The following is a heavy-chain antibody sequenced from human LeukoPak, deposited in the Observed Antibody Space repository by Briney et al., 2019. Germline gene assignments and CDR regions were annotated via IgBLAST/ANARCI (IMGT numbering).Heavy chain of an antibody. CDR3: ARDKGDYDTSGSLFVF. J-gene: IGHJ4*02. Sequence: GRSLRLSCAASGFTFSSYAMHWVRQAPGKGLEWVAVISYDGSNKYYADSVKGRFTISRDNSKNTLYLQMNSLRAEDTAVYYCARDKGDYDTSGSLFVFGGQGTLVTVSS. CDR2: ISYDGSNK. V-gene: IGHV3-30*04. D-gene: IGHD3-22*01. CDR1: GFTFSSYA.